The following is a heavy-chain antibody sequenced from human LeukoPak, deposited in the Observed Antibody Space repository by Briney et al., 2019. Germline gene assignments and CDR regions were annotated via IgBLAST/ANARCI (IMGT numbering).Heavy chain of an antibody. CDR1: GFTFSSYG. CDR2: IWYDGSNK. J-gene: IGHJ6*02. V-gene: IGHV3-33*01. CDR3: ARDVDCSSTSCYGMDV. Sequence: PGGSLRLSCAASGFTFSSYGMHWVRQAPGKGLEWVAVIWYDGSNKYYADSVKGRFTISRGNSKNTLYLQMNSLRAEDTAVYYCARDVDCSSTSCYGMDVWGQGTTVTVSS. D-gene: IGHD2-2*01.